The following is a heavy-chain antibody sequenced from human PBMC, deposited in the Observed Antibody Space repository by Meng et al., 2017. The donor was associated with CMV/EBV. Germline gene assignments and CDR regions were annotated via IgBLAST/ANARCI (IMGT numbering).Heavy chain of an antibody. CDR1: GGSISSYY. D-gene: IGHD6-13*01. V-gene: IGHV4-59*01. CDR3: ARDAYSSSWYGFDP. J-gene: IGHJ5*02. Sequence: SETLSLTCTVSGGSISSYYWSWIRQPPGKGLEWIGYIYYSGGTNYNPSLKSRVTISVDTSKNQFSLKLSSVTAADTAVYYCARDAYSSSWYGFDPWGQGTLVTVSS. CDR2: IYYSGGT.